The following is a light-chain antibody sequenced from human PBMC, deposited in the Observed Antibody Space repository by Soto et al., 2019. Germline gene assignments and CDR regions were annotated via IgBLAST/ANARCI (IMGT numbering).Light chain of an antibody. CDR2: GAS. V-gene: IGKV3-20*01. Sequence: MLSQSPRTLSLSPGERATLSCRASQSVSSSYLAWYQQKPGQAPRLLIYGASSRATGIPARFSGSGSGTDFTLTISRLEPEDFAVYYCQQYGSSPLSFGGRTIVAIK. J-gene: IGKJ4*01. CDR1: QSVSSSY. CDR3: QQYGSSPLS.